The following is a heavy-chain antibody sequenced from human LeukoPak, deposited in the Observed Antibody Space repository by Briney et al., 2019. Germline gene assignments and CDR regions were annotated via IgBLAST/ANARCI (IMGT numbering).Heavy chain of an antibody. V-gene: IGHV3-21*01. J-gene: IGHJ3*02. CDR3: ARVVAVAGRAFDI. CDR2: ISSSSSYI. CDR1: GFTFSSYS. Sequence: PGGSLRLSCAASGFTFSSYSMNWVRRAPGKGLEWVSSISSSSSYIYYADSVKGRCTISRDNAKNSLYLQMNSLRAEDTAVYYCARVVAVAGRAFDIWGQGTMVTVSS. D-gene: IGHD6-19*01.